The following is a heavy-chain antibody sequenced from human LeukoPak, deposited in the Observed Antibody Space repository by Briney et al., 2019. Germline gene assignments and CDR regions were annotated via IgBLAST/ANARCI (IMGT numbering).Heavy chain of an antibody. J-gene: IGHJ6*02. CDR1: GGTFSSYA. V-gene: IGHV1-69*04. CDR2: IIPILGIA. Sequence: SVKVSCKASGGTFSSYAISWVRQAPGQGLEWMGRIIPILGIANYAQKFQGRVTVTADKSTSTAYMELSSLRSEDTAVYYCARADSGSPTYYYGMDVWGQGTTVTVFS. CDR3: ARADSGSPTYYYGMDV. D-gene: IGHD1-26*01.